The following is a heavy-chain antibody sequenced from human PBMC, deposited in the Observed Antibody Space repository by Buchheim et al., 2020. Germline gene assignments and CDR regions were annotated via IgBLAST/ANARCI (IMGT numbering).Heavy chain of an antibody. CDR2: ISGSGTTI. Sequence: EVQLVESGGGLVQPGGSLRLSCAASGFTFNNFDMNWVRQAPGKGLEWISYISGSGTTIYYADSVKGRFTISGDNAQNSLYLQMNSLRAEDTAVYYCARGTYNYAFWGQGTL. J-gene: IGHJ4*02. CDR3: ARGTYNYAF. D-gene: IGHD3-16*01. V-gene: IGHV3-48*03. CDR1: GFTFNNFD.